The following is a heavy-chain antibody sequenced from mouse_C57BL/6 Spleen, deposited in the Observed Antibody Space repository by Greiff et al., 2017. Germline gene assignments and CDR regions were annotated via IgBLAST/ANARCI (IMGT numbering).Heavy chain of an antibody. Sequence: EVQLQQSGPVLVKPGASVKMSCKASGYTFTDYYMNWVKQSHGKSLEWIGVINPYNGGTSYNQKFKGKATLTVDKSSSTAYMELNSLTSEDSAVYYCARGSSGYSYFDYWGQGTTLTVAS. V-gene: IGHV1-19*01. J-gene: IGHJ2*01. CDR1: GYTFTDYY. D-gene: IGHD3-2*02. CDR3: ARGSSGYSYFDY. CDR2: INPYNGGT.